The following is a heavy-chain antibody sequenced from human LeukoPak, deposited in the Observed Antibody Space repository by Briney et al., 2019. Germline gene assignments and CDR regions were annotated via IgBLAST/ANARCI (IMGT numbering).Heavy chain of an antibody. CDR2: IKQDGSEK. V-gene: IGHV3-7*01. CDR1: GFTFSSYW. Sequence: PGGSLRLSCAASGFTFSSYWMSWVRQAPGKGLEWVANIKQDGSEKYYVDSVKGRFTISRDNAKNSLYLQMNSLRAEDTAVYYCASTIAAAGHHWYFDLWGRGTLVTVSS. CDR3: ASTIAAAGHHWYFDL. J-gene: IGHJ2*01. D-gene: IGHD6-13*01.